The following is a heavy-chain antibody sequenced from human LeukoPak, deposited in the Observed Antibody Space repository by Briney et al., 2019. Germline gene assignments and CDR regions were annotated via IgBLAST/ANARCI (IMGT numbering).Heavy chain of an antibody. CDR2: ISGSGGST. D-gene: IGHD6-6*01. CDR1: GFTFSSYA. Sequence: TGGSLRLSCAASGFTFSSYAMSWVRQAPGKGLEWVSAISGSGGSTYYADSVKGRFTISRDNSKNTLYLQMNSLRAEDTAVYYCAKHPFEYSSSRNWFDPWGQGTLVTVSS. CDR3: AKHPFEYSSSRNWFDP. V-gene: IGHV3-23*01. J-gene: IGHJ5*02.